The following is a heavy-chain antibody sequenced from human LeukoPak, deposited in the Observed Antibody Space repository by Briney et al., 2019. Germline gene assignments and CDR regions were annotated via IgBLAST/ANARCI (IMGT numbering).Heavy chain of an antibody. J-gene: IGHJ4*02. CDR2: ISAYNGNT. D-gene: IGHD2-2*01. Sequence: GASVKVSCKASGYTFTSYGISWVRQAPGHGLEWMGWISAYNGNTNYAQKLQGRVTMTTDTSTSTAYMELRSLRSDVTAVYYCARSFRYPYCSSTSCSPFDYWGQGTLVTVSS. CDR1: GYTFTSYG. V-gene: IGHV1-18*01. CDR3: ARSFRYPYCSSTSCSPFDY.